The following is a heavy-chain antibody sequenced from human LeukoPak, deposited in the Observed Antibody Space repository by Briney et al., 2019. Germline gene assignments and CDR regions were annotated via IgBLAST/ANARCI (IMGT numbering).Heavy chain of an antibody. CDR2: IYSGGTT. J-gene: IGHJ4*02. D-gene: IGHD3-10*01. V-gene: IGHV3-53*01. CDR1: GFIVSSNY. CDR3: ARGGEDSPLWFEPKQYYFDC. Sequence: GRSLRLSCAASGFIVSSNYMSWVRQPPGKGLEWVSVIYSGGTTYYADSVKGRFTISRDDSKNTVFLQMNRLRAEDTAVYYCARGGEDSPLWFEPKQYYFDCWGQGALVTVSS.